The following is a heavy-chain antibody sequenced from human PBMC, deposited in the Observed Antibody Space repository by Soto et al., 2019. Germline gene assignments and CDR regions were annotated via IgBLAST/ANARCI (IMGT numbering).Heavy chain of an antibody. CDR2: IIPIFGTA. CDR3: ARARRVVVAATDGGYYYYYGMDV. Sequence: ASVKVSCKASGGTFSSYAISWVRQAPGQGLEWMGGIIPIFGTANYAQKFQGRVTITADESTSTAYMELSSLRSEDTAVYYCARARRVVVAATDGGYYYYYGMDVWGQGITVTVS. V-gene: IGHV1-69*13. J-gene: IGHJ6*02. CDR1: GGTFSSYA. D-gene: IGHD2-15*01.